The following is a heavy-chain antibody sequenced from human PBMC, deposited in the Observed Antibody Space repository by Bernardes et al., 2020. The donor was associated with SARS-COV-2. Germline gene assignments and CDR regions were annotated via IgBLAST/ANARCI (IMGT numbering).Heavy chain of an antibody. J-gene: IGHJ5*02. D-gene: IGHD1-26*01. CDR3: ARHPRRLQVSGSWFDP. Sequence: SETLSLTCTVSGDSISSRTYYWGWIRQSPGKGLEWIGSVYYTGGTYYNPSLKDRVTISVDTSKNQFSLRLSSLTAAGAAVYYCARHPRRLQVSGSWFDPWGQGTLVTVSS. CDR1: GDSISSRTYY. V-gene: IGHV4-39*01. CDR2: VYYTGGT.